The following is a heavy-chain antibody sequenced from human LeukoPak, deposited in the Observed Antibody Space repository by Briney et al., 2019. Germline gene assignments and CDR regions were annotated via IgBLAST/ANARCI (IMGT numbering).Heavy chain of an antibody. V-gene: IGHV3-30*04. Sequence: GGSLRLSCAASGFTFSSYAMHWVRQAPGKGLEWVAVISYDGSNKYYADSVKGRFTISRDNSKNTLYLQMNSLRAEDTATYYCAKDPFFDYWGQGTLVTVSS. CDR1: GFTFSSYA. J-gene: IGHJ4*02. CDR3: AKDPFFDY. CDR2: ISYDGSNK.